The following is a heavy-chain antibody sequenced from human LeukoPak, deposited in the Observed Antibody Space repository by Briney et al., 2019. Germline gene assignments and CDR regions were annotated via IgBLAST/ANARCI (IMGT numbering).Heavy chain of an antibody. J-gene: IGHJ3*02. V-gene: IGHV3-9*03. Sequence: GRSLRLSCAASGFSFHDYAIHWVRQVPGKGLEWVSGIAWNSGSVLYADSVRGRFTISRDNAKNSLYLQMNSLRPEDMAFYYCAKGLGVASLIVDALDMWGQGTMVTV. CDR3: AKGLGVASLIVDALDM. CDR1: GFSFHDYA. CDR2: IAWNSGSV. D-gene: IGHD3/OR15-3a*01.